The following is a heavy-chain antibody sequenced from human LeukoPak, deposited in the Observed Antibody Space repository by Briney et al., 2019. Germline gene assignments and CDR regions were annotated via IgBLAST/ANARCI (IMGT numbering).Heavy chain of an antibody. J-gene: IGHJ5*02. Sequence: SETLSLTCTVSGGSISSSSYYWGWIRQPPGKGLEWIGSIYYSGSTYYNPSLKSRVTISVDTSKSQFSLKLSSVTAADTAVYYCARGRITIFGVVTPQGGFDPWGQGTLVTVSS. D-gene: IGHD3-3*01. CDR2: IYYSGST. CDR3: ARGRITIFGVVTPQGGFDP. V-gene: IGHV4-39*01. CDR1: GGSISSSSYY.